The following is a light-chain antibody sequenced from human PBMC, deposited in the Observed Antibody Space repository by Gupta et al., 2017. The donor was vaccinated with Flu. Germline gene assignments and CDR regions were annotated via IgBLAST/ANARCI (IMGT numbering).Light chain of an antibody. CDR3: QTWGTGPWV. CDR1: SGHSSYA. Sequence: QLVLTQSPSASASLGASVKLTCTLSSGHSSYAIAWHQQQPEKGPRYLMKISSDGSHSKGDGIPDRFSGSSSGTERYLTISSLQPEDEADYYCQTWGTGPWVFGGGTKLTVL. J-gene: IGLJ3*02. V-gene: IGLV4-69*01. CDR2: ISSDGSH.